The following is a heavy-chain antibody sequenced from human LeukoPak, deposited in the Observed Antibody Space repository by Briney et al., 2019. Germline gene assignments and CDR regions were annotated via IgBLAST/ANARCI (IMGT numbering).Heavy chain of an antibody. D-gene: IGHD3-22*01. CDR3: AKQGYYYDSSGYYYLDY. CDR2: ISGSGGRT. Sequence: GGSLRLSCAASGFTFSSYAMSWVRQAPGKGLEWVSAISGSGGRTYYADSVKGRFTISRDNSRNTLYMQMNSLRAEDTAVYYCAKQGYYYDSSGYYYLDYWGQGTLVTVSS. CDR1: GFTFSSYA. V-gene: IGHV3-23*01. J-gene: IGHJ4*02.